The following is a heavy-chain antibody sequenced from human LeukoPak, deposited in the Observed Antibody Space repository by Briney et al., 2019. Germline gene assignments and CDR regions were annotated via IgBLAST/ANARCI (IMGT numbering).Heavy chain of an antibody. D-gene: IGHD3-10*01. V-gene: IGHV4-61*01. Sequence: SETLSLTCTVSGGSVSSGSYYCSWIRQPPGKGLEWIGYIYYSGSTNYNPSLKSQVTISVDTSRNQFSLKLSSVTAADTAVYYCARSFGSVSYFFDYWGQGTLVTVSS. CDR2: IYYSGST. CDR3: ARSFGSVSYFFDY. J-gene: IGHJ4*02. CDR1: GGSVSSGSYY.